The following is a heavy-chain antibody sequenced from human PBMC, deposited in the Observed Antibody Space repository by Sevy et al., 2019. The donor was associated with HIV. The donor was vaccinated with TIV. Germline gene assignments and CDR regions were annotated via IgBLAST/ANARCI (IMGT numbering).Heavy chain of an antibody. V-gene: IGHV3-21*01. D-gene: IGHD3-22*01. CDR2: ISSSSSYI. CDR3: ARDGGGGITMIVVVRGIDAFDI. J-gene: IGHJ3*02. Sequence: GGSLRLSCAASGFTFSSYSMNWVRQAPGKGLEWVSSISSSSSYIYYADSVKGRFTISRDNAKKSLYLQMNSLRAEDTAVYYCARDGGGGITMIVVVRGIDAFDIWGQGTMVTVSS. CDR1: GFTFSSYS.